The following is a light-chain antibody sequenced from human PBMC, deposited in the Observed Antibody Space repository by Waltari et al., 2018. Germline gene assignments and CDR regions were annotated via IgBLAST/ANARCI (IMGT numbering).Light chain of an antibody. CDR3: QQSYSHPQT. Sequence: DTQLTQSPSSLSASVGERVTIACRASQSIKIYLNWYQQKSGKAPKLLIYAASNLQSGVPSRFSGSGSGTDFTLTISSLQPEDFATYYCQQSYSHPQTFGQGTKLEI. J-gene: IGKJ2*01. V-gene: IGKV1-39*01. CDR1: QSIKIY. CDR2: AAS.